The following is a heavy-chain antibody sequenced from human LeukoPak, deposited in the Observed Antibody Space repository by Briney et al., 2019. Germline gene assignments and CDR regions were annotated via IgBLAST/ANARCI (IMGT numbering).Heavy chain of an antibody. J-gene: IGHJ4*02. CDR1: GASVSTNNW. Sequence: SETLSLTCVVSGASVSTNNWWTWVRQAPGKGLEWIGEVYHSGLTSYSPSLKSRVTMSIDKSKNIFSLNLTSVTAADTAPYYCARGYCTGGNCYSFGYWGQGTLVTVSS. D-gene: IGHD2-8*02. CDR2: VYHSGLT. V-gene: IGHV4/OR15-8*02. CDR3: ARGYCTGGNCYSFGY.